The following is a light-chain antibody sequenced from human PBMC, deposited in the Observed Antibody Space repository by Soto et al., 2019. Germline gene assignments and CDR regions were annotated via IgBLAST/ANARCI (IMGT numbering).Light chain of an antibody. Sequence: QSVLTQPASVSGSPGQSITISCTGTTSDVGGYNYVSWYQQLPGKVPKLMIYEVSNRPSGVSTRFSGSKSGNTASLTISGLQAEDEDAYYCFSYTTSSAPYVFGAGTKLTVL. CDR1: TSDVGGYNY. CDR2: EVS. J-gene: IGLJ1*01. CDR3: FSYTTSSAPYV. V-gene: IGLV2-14*01.